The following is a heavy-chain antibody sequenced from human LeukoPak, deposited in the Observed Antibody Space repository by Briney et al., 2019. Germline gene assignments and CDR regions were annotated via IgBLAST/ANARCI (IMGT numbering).Heavy chain of an antibody. D-gene: IGHD1-26*01. Sequence: PGGSLRLSCTVSGFTVSSNSMSWVRQAPGKGLEWVSFIYSDNTHYSDSVKGRFTISRDNSKNTLYLQMNSLRAEDTAVYYCTSYSGSYYRGPLDYWGQGTLVTVSS. V-gene: IGHV3-53*01. CDR1: GFTVSSNS. CDR3: TSYSGSYYRGPLDY. J-gene: IGHJ4*02. CDR2: IYSDNT.